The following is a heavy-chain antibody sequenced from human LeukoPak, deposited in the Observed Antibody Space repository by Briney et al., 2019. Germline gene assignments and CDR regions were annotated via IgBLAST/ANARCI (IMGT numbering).Heavy chain of an antibody. CDR2: INGDGSSA. Sequence: GGSLRLSCEASTFTFSTYWMHWVRQAPGKGLVWVSYINGDGSSANYADSVKGRLTISRDNAKNTLYLQMNSLRAEDPAVYYCATGSGTYYDSWGQGTLVTVSS. V-gene: IGHV3-74*01. J-gene: IGHJ4*02. CDR3: ATGSGTYYDS. CDR1: TFTFSTYW. D-gene: IGHD3-10*01.